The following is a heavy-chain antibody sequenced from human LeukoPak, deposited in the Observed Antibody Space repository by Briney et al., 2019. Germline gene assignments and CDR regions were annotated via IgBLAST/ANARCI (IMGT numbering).Heavy chain of an antibody. D-gene: IGHD2-2*02. Sequence: PGRSLKLSCAASGFTFSTYGMHWVRQAPGKGLEWEAGITHDGSNKYYTVPEKGRFTISRDNSENTLYLHMDSLRVEDTAVYYCALGFCGSASCYTGYWGQGTLVTVSS. V-gene: IGHV3-33*05. CDR2: ITHDGSNK. CDR1: GFTFSTYG. CDR3: ALGFCGSASCYTGY. J-gene: IGHJ4*02.